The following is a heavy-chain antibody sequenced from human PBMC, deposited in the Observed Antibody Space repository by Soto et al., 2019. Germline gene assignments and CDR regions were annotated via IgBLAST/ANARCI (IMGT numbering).Heavy chain of an antibody. CDR1: GFALGTHA. CDR2: LNVNGDSR. Sequence: GGSLRLSCVASGFALGTHAMHWVRQAPGKGLEWVSILNVNGDSRDYADSVEGRFAISRDTSKNTLFLQMNSLRVADTGVYYCVRSPPVTIVGVVLYYFEYWGQG. CDR3: VRSPPVTIVGVVLYYFEY. D-gene: IGHD2-21*01. V-gene: IGHV3-23*01. J-gene: IGHJ4*02.